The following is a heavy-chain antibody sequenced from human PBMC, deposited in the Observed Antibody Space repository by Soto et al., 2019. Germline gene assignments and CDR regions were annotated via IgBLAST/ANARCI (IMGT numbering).Heavy chain of an antibody. CDR2: IWYDGSNK. Sequence: GGSLRLSCAASGFTFSSYGMHWVRQAPGKGLEWVAVIWYDGSNKYYADSVKGRFTISRDNSKNTLYLQMNSLRAEDTAVYYCARAHSGYDYVAFDIWGQGTMVTVSS. D-gene: IGHD5-12*01. CDR1: GFTFSSYG. V-gene: IGHV3-33*01. CDR3: ARAHSGYDYVAFDI. J-gene: IGHJ3*02.